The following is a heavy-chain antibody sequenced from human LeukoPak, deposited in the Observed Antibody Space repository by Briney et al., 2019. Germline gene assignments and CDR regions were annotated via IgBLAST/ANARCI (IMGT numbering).Heavy chain of an antibody. CDR1: GFTFSDYY. Sequence: PGGSLRLSCGASGFTFSDYYMSWIRQAPGKGLEWVSYISSSGSTIYYAGSVKGRFTISRDNAKNSLYLQMNSLRAEDTAVYYCAREYYDSIWELDYFDYWGQGTLVTVSS. CDR3: AREYYDSIWELDYFDY. J-gene: IGHJ4*02. V-gene: IGHV3-11*01. D-gene: IGHD3-22*01. CDR2: ISSSGSTI.